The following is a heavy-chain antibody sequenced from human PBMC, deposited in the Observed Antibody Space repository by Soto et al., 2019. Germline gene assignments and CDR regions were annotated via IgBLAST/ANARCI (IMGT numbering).Heavy chain of an antibody. J-gene: IGHJ4*02. V-gene: IGHV3-30*18. Sequence: GGSLRLSCAASGFTFSSYGMHWVRQAPGKGLEWVAVISYDGSNKYYADSVKGRFTISRDNSKNTPYLQMNSLRAEDTAVYYCAKADPFSGHYFDYWGQGTLVTVSS. CDR1: GFTFSSYG. CDR3: AKADPFSGHYFDY. D-gene: IGHD3-3*02. CDR2: ISYDGSNK.